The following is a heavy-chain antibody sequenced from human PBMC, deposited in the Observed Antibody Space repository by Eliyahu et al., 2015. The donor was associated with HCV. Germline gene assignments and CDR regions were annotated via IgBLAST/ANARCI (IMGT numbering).Heavy chain of an antibody. D-gene: IGHD6-19*01. CDR3: ASGGGGIAVTGTGGWFDP. Sequence: QVQLQESGPGLVKPSETLSLTCTVSGGSIXTXYWSWXRQPPGKGLEWIGYXHYSGXTNYNPSLKSRVTISIDTSKNQFSLNLTSVTAADTAMYYCASGGGGIAVTGTGGWFDPWGQGTLVTVSS. V-gene: IGHV4-59*01. CDR1: GGSIXTXY. CDR2: XHYSGXT. J-gene: IGHJ5*02.